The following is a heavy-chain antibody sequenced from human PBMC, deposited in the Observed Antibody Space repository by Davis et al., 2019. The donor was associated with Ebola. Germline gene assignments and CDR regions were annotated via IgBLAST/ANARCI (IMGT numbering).Heavy chain of an antibody. Sequence: PGGSLRLSCAASGFTFSSYSMNWVRQAPGKGLEWVSSISSSSSYIYYADSVKGRFTISRDNAKNSLYLQMNSLRAEDTAVYYCARHDGSSWDNNWFDPWGQGTLVTVSS. CDR3: ARHDGSSWDNNWFDP. J-gene: IGHJ5*02. CDR2: ISSSSSYI. CDR1: GFTFSSYS. V-gene: IGHV3-21*04. D-gene: IGHD6-13*01.